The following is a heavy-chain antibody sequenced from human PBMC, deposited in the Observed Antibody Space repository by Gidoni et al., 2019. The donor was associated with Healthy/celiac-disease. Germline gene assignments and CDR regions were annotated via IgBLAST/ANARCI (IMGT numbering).Heavy chain of an antibody. CDR3: ARDGGRTPDYYYCMDV. CDR1: GLTARRND. CDR2: IGSGGST. D-gene: IGHD3-16*01. J-gene: IGHJ6*02. Sequence: EVQRVETGGGLSQPGGSLRLSCAASGLTARRNDMSWCGQAPGKGREWVSVIGSGGSTDYADSVKGRFTSSRDNSKNTLYLQMNSLRAEDTAVYYCARDGGRTPDYYYCMDVWGQGTTVTVSS. V-gene: IGHV3-53*02.